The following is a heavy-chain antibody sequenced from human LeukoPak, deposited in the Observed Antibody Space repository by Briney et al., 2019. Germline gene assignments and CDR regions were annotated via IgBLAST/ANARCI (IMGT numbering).Heavy chain of an antibody. D-gene: IGHD3-22*01. CDR1: GGSISSGGYS. V-gene: IGHV4-30-2*01. J-gene: IGHJ4*02. CDR2: IYHSGST. Sequence: PSETLSLTCTVSGGSISSGGYSWSWIRQPPGKGLEWIGYIYHSGSTYYNPSLKSRVTISVDRSKNQFSLKLSSVTAADTAVYYCARVSSFWDDSSGYSPHYFDYWGQGTLVTVSS. CDR3: ARVSSFWDDSSGYSPHYFDY.